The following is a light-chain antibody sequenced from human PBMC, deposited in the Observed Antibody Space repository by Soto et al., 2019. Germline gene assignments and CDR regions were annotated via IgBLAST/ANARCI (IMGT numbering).Light chain of an antibody. Sequence: EIVLTQSPGTLSLSPGERVTLSCRASQSVNNNFLSWYQQKPGQAPRLLMYAASSGATGIPDRFSCSGSGTDFTLTINRLEPEDFGVYYCQYYGNSRITFGQGTRLEIK. CDR3: QYYGNSRIT. V-gene: IGKV3-20*01. CDR2: AAS. CDR1: QSVNNNF. J-gene: IGKJ5*01.